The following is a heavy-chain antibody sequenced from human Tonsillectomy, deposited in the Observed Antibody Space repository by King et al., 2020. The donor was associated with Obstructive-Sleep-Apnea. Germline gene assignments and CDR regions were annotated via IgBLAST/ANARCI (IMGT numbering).Heavy chain of an antibody. V-gene: IGHV3-11*06. CDR2: ISSSSSYT. CDR3: VRRKVTTAADAFDL. D-gene: IGHD4-17*01. J-gene: IGHJ3*01. CDR1: GFTFSDYY. Sequence: VQLVESGGGLVKPGGSLRLSCAASGFTFSDYYMSCIRQAPGKGLEWVSDISSSSSYTNYADSVKGRFTISRDNAKNSLYLQMNSLRGEDTAVYYCVRRKVTTAADAFDLWGQGTMVTVSS.